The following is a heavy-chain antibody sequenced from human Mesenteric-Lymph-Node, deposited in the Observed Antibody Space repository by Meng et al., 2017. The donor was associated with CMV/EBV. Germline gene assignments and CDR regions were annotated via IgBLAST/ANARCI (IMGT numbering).Heavy chain of an antibody. CDR3: ARELYGSGNDY. J-gene: IGHJ4*02. Sequence: SCKASGYTFNGYAMNWLRPAPGPGLEWMGWINTNTGNPTYAQGFTGRFVFSLDTSVSTAYLQISSLKAEDTAVYYCARELYGSGNDYWGQGTLVTVSS. CDR1: GYTFNGYA. CDR2: INTNTGNP. V-gene: IGHV7-4-1*02. D-gene: IGHD3-10*01.